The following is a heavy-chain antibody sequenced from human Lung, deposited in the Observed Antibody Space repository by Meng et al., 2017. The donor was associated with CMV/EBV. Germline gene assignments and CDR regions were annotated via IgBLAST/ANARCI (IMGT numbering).Heavy chain of an antibody. CDR3: AKDPNPHYYESSGLDY. CDR2: IRYDGSNK. Sequence: CAASGFTFSSYGMHWVRQAPGKGLEWVAFIRYDGSNKYYADSVKGRFTISRDNSKNTLYLQMNSLRAEDTAVYYCAKDPNPHYYESSGLDYWGQGTXVTVYS. J-gene: IGHJ4*02. V-gene: IGHV3-30*02. CDR1: GFTFSSYG. D-gene: IGHD3-22*01.